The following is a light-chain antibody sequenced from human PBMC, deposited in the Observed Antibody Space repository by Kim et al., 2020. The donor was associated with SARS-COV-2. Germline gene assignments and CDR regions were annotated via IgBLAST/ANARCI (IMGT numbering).Light chain of an antibody. V-gene: IGLV6-57*04. CDR3: QSYDSSNHVV. CDR2: EDN. Sequence: NFMLTQPHSVSESPGKTVTISCTRSSGSIASNYVQWYQQRPGSAPTTVIYEDNQRPSGVPDRFSGSIDSSFNSASLTISGLKTEDEADYYCQSYDSSNHVVFGGGTQLTVL. J-gene: IGLJ2*01. CDR1: SGSIASNY.